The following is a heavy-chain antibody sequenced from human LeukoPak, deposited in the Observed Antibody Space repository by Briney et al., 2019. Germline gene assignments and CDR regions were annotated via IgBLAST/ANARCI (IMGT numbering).Heavy chain of an antibody. Sequence: GASVKLSCKASGYTFISYGLSWVRQAPGQGLEWMGWISSYNGNTNYAQKFQGRVTMTTDTSTSTAYMDLRSLRSDDTAVYYCARGGSMVYWGQGTLVTVSS. V-gene: IGHV1-18*01. CDR1: GYTFISYG. CDR3: ARGGSMVY. J-gene: IGHJ4*02. D-gene: IGHD2-2*01. CDR2: ISSYNGNT.